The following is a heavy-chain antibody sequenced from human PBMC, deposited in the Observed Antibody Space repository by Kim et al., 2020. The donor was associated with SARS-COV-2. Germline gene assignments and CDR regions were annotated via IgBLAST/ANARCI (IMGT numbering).Heavy chain of an antibody. CDR2: INHSGST. J-gene: IGHJ4*02. CDR1: GGSFSGYY. D-gene: IGHD3-10*01. V-gene: IGHV4-34*01. CDR3: ARGRGVRGVIIPYFDY. Sequence: SETLSLTCAVYGGSFSGYYWSWIRQPPGKGLEWIGEINHSGSTNYNPSLKSRVTISVDTSKNQFSLKLSSVTAADTAVYYCARGRGVRGVIIPYFDYWGQGTLVTVSS.